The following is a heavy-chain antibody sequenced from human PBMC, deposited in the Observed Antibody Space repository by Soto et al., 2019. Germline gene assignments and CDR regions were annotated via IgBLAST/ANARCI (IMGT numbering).Heavy chain of an antibody. J-gene: IGHJ5*02. CDR3: AGGMSARSCYWGNWFDR. CDR1: GGSISSSNW. V-gene: IGHV4-4*02. D-gene: IGHD3-22*01. Sequence: QVQLQESGPGLVKPSGTLSLTCAVSGGSISSSNWWSWVRQPPGKGLEWIGELYHSGSTNYNPSPQMRVTMAVDQHKYQFSLELRSVPAAATAVCYCAGGMSARSCYWGNWFDRRGKGTLVAVSS. CDR2: LYHSGST.